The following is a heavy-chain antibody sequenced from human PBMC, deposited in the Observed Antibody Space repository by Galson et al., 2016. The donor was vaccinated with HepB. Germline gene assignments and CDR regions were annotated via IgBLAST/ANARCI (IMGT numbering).Heavy chain of an antibody. CDR3: ARGNGDTIFGPRERPNDF. D-gene: IGHD3-3*01. CDR1: GGSISSSSYY. V-gene: IGHV4-39*07. Sequence: SETLSLTCTVSGGSISSSSYYWGWIRQPPGKGLEWIGEINRNGNTNYNPSLKSRVTISVDKSKKQFSLKKTSVTAADTAVYYCARGNGDTIFGPRERPNDFWGQGTPVTVSS. J-gene: IGHJ4*02. CDR2: INRNGNT.